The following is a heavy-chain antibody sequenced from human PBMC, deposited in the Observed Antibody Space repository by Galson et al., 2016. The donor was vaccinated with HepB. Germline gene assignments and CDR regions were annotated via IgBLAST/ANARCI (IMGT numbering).Heavy chain of an antibody. CDR3: ARPIAAAGNGWFDP. Sequence: QSGAEVKKPGASLKISCKGSGYSFSTYWIAWVRQMPGKGLEWMGIIYPGDSDTRYSPSFRGQVTISADKSINTAYLQWSSLKASDTAMYYCARPIAAAGNGWFDPWGQGTLVTVSP. CDR1: GYSFSTYW. J-gene: IGHJ5*02. V-gene: IGHV5-51*01. CDR2: IYPGDSDT. D-gene: IGHD6-13*01.